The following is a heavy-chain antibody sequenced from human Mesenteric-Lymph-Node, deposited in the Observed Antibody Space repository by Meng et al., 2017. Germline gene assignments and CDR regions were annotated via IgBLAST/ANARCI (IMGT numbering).Heavy chain of an antibody. Sequence: GESLKIPWKGSGYSFNNSWIALVRQMPGKGLEWMGIIYPGDSDPRYSPSFQGQVTISLDKSISTAFLQWSSLQASDTAMYYCARQENARSQYWGQGTLVTVSS. CDR1: GYSFNNSW. CDR3: ARQENARSQY. CDR2: IYPGDSDP. D-gene: IGHD2/OR15-2a*01. V-gene: IGHV5-51*01. J-gene: IGHJ4*02.